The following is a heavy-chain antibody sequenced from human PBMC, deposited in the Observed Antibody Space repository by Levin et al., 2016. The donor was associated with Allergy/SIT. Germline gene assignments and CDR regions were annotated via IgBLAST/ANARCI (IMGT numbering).Heavy chain of an antibody. CDR2: IDPSDSYT. V-gene: IGHV5-10-1*01. CDR3: ARHFWSGYPTSYYYYYYMDV. CDR1: GYSFTSYW. J-gene: IGHJ6*03. Sequence: GESLKISCKGSGYSFTSYWISWVRQMPGKGLEWMGRIDPSDSYTNYSPSFQGHVTISADKSISTAYLQWSSLKASDTAMYYCARHFWSGYPTSYYYYYYMDVWGKGTTVTVSS. D-gene: IGHD3-3*02.